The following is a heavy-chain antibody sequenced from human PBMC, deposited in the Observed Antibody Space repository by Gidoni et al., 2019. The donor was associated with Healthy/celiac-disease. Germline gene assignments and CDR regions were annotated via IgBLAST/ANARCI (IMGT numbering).Heavy chain of an antibody. Sequence: QVQLVYSGGGVFQPGRSLRLSCAASGFTFSSYGMPWVRQAPGKGLEWVEVIWYDGSNKYYEDSVKGRLTIYRDNSKNTLYLQMNSLRAEDTAVYYCARDYSSGWPNYYYYGMDVWGQGTTVTVSS. CDR2: IWYDGSNK. V-gene: IGHV3-33*01. D-gene: IGHD6-19*01. J-gene: IGHJ6*02. CDR3: ARDYSSGWPNYYYYGMDV. CDR1: GFTFSSYG.